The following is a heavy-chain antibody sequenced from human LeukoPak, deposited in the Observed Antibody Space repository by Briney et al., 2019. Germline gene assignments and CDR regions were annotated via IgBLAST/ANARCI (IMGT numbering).Heavy chain of an antibody. Sequence: GRSLRLSCAASGFTFSTYGMHWVRQAPGKGLEWVAVISYDGSNKYYADSVKGRFTISRDNSKNTLYLQMNSLRAEDTAVYYCAKESGYGSGSYYNPNGMDVWGKGTTVTVSS. J-gene: IGHJ6*04. D-gene: IGHD3-10*01. CDR3: AKESGYGSGSYYNPNGMDV. CDR1: GFTFSTYG. V-gene: IGHV3-30*18. CDR2: ISYDGSNK.